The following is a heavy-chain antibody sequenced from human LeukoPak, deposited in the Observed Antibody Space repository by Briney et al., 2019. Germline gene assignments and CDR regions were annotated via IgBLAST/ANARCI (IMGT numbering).Heavy chain of an antibody. CDR1: GFSIGTGYS. CDR2: IYHRGNT. CDR3: AREVESWFGDLLSYFDS. D-gene: IGHD3-10*01. J-gene: IGHJ4*02. V-gene: IGHV4-38-2*02. Sequence: SETLSLTCSVSGFSIGTGYSWGWIRQPPGKGLDWIGTIYHRGNTYYNPSLMSRVTISLDTSKNQFSLRLTSVTAADTALYYCAREVESWFGDLLSYFDSWGQGTQVTVSS.